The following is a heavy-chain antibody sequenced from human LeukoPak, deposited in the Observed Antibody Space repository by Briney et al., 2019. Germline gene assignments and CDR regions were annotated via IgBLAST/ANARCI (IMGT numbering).Heavy chain of an antibody. CDR2: ISGSGDNT. J-gene: IGHJ6*04. CDR1: GFTFSSYA. CDR3: AKGPWEDIVPYADV. Sequence: GGSLRLSCAASGFTFSSYAMSWVRQTPGKGLEWVSTISGSGDNTYYADSVKGRFAISRDDSKNTLYLQMNSLRAEDTAVYYCAKGPWEDIVPYADVWGKGTTVTVSS. D-gene: IGHD5-12*01. V-gene: IGHV3-23*01.